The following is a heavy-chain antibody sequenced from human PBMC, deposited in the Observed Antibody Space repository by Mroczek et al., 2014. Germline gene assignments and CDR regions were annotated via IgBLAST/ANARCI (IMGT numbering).Heavy chain of an antibody. CDR1: GGSISSYY. CDR3: ARALEYGSGSYSGMDV. V-gene: IGHV4-59*01. Sequence: QVQLQESGPGLVKPSETLSLTCTVSGGSISSYYWSWIRQPPGKGLEWIGYIYYSGSTNYNPSLKSRVTISVDTSKNQFSLKLSSVTAADTAVYYCARALEYGSGSYSGMDVWGQGTTVTVSS. CDR2: IYYSGST. D-gene: IGHD3-10*01. J-gene: IGHJ6*02.